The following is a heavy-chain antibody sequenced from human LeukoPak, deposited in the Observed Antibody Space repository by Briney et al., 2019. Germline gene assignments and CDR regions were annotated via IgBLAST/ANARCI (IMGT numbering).Heavy chain of an antibody. V-gene: IGHV1-46*01. D-gene: IGHD2-2*01. CDR3: ARRSDFCISTSCYLHY. Sequence: ASVKVSCKASGDTFSNYYMHWVRQAPGQGLEWMGVMNARGGSTSYAQKFQGRVNMTRGTSTSTDYMELSSLRSEDTAMYYCARRSDFCISTSCYLHYWGQGTLVTVSS. CDR2: MNARGGST. CDR1: GDTFSNYY. J-gene: IGHJ4*02.